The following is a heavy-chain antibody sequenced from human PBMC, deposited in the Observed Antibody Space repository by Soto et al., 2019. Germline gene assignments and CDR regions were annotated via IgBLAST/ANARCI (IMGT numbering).Heavy chain of an antibody. CDR2: INADNGNT. D-gene: IGHD6-19*01. CDR3: ARDLCIAVAGCRAFDI. V-gene: IGHV1-3*01. CDR1: GYTFTSYA. Sequence: GASVKVSCKASGYTFTSYAMHWVRQAPGQRLEWMGWINADNGNTKYSQKLQGRVTITRDTSTSTAYMELRSLRSDDTAVYYCARDLCIAVAGCRAFDIWGQGTMVTVSS. J-gene: IGHJ3*02.